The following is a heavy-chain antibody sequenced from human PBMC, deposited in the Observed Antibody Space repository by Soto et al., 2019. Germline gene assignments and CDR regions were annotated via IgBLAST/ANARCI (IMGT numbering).Heavy chain of an antibody. CDR2: IYYSGNT. V-gene: IGHV4-39*01. CDR3: ASSSPFHY. Sequence: SGTLSLTCSVSSASLISSPYYWSWIRQPPGRGPEWIGSIYYSGNTYYKPSLKSRVSISIDTSRNQFSLKLTSVTAADTGVYYCASSSPFHYWGPGILVTVSS. CDR1: SASLISSPYY. J-gene: IGHJ4*02. D-gene: IGHD6-6*01.